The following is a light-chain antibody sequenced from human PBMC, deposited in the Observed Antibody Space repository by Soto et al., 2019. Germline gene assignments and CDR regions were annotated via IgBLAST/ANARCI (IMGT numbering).Light chain of an antibody. CDR2: DAS. V-gene: IGKV3-20*01. J-gene: IGKJ5*01. CDR3: QQYGSSVT. CDR1: QSVTSGH. Sequence: IVLTQSPGTLSLSPGERATLSCRASQSVTSGHLAWYQQRPGQAPRLLIYDASSRAAGIPDRFSGSGSGTDFTLTISRLEPEDFAAYHCQQYGSSVTFGQGTRLEIK.